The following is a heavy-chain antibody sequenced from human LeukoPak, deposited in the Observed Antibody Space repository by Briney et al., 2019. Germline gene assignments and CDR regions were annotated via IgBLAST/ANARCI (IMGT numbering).Heavy chain of an antibody. CDR2: ISYDGGTK. D-gene: IGHD6-19*01. CDR1: GFTFSSYA. J-gene: IGHJ4*02. V-gene: IGHV3-30-3*01. CDR3: ARVVASGWYSFDY. Sequence: HPGGSLRLSCAASGFTFSSYAMHWVRQPPGKGLEWVAVISYDGGTKYYVDSVKGRFTVSRDNSKNTLYLQMNSLRAEDTAVYYCARVVASGWYSFDYWGQGTLVTVSS.